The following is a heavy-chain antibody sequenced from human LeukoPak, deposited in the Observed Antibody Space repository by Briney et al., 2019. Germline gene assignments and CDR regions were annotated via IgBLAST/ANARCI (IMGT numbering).Heavy chain of an antibody. D-gene: IGHD5-18*01. V-gene: IGHV4-30-2*01. Sequence: SQTLSLTCTVSGGSISSGGYYWSWIRQPPGKGLEWIGEINHSGSTNYNPSLKSRVTISVDTSKNQFSLKLSSVTAADTAVYYCARGGAVDTAMVLYFDYWGQGTLVTVSS. CDR3: ARGGAVDTAMVLYFDY. J-gene: IGHJ4*02. CDR1: GGSISSGGYY. CDR2: INHSGST.